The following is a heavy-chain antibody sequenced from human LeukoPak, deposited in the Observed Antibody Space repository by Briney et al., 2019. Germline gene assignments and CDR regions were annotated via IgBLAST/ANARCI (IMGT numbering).Heavy chain of an antibody. J-gene: IGHJ3*02. CDR2: IKQDGSEK. D-gene: IGHD3-10*01. Sequence: GGSLSLSCAASGFTFSSYWMSWVRQAPGKGLEWVANIKQDGSEKYYVDSVKGRFTISRDNAKNSLYLQMNSLRAEDTAVYYCARGRLYYYGSGSPNDAFDIWGQGTMVTVSS. V-gene: IGHV3-7*01. CDR3: ARGRLYYYGSGSPNDAFDI. CDR1: GFTFSSYW.